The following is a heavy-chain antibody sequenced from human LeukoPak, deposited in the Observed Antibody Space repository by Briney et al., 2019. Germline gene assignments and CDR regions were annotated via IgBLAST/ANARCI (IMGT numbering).Heavy chain of an antibody. J-gene: IGHJ4*02. V-gene: IGHV3-7*01. D-gene: IGHD5-24*01. Sequence: GGSLRLSCAGSGFTFSSYWMTWVRQAPGKGLEWVADIKQDGSEKYYVDSVKGRFTISRDNAKNSLYLQMNSLRAEDTAVYYCVREARESGGFDYWGQGTLVTVSS. CDR1: GFTFSSYW. CDR2: IKQDGSEK. CDR3: VREARESGGFDY.